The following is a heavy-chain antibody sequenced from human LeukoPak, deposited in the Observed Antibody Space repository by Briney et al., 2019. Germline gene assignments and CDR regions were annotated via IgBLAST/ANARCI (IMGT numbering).Heavy chain of an antibody. Sequence: GGSLRLSCAASGFIFSSYSMNWVRQAPGEGLEWVSYISSSGSTIYYADSVKGRFSISRDNSKNTLYLQMNSLRSEDTAVYYCTKGASGTIDFWGQGTPVTVSS. CDR2: ISSSGSTI. D-gene: IGHD6-13*01. CDR3: TKGASGTIDF. J-gene: IGHJ4*02. CDR1: GFIFSSYS. V-gene: IGHV3-48*01.